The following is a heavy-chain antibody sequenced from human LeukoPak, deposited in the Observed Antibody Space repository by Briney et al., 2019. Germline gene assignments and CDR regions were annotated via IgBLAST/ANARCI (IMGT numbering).Heavy chain of an antibody. V-gene: IGHV1-69*13. J-gene: IGHJ4*02. CDR1: GGTFSSYA. CDR3: VMAQGGYYHEFDY. Sequence: SVKVSCKASGGTFSSYAISWVRQAPGQGLEWMGGIIPIFGTANYAQKFQGRVTITADESTSTAFMELSSLGSEDTAVYYCVMAQGGYYHEFDYWGQGTLVTVSS. CDR2: IIPIFGTA. D-gene: IGHD3-22*01.